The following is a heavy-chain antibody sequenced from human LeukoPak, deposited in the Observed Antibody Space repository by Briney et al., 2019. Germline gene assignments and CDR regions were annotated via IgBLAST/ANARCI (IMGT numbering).Heavy chain of an antibody. CDR1: GFTFSTYW. J-gene: IGHJ4*02. V-gene: IGHV3-7*03. CDR3: AREGTYGNYRASGDY. D-gene: IGHD4-23*01. CDR2: IKQDGSQK. Sequence: PGGSLRLSCAASGFTFSTYWMKWVRQAPGKGLEWVANIKQDGSQKYYVDSVKGRFIISRDNAKNSLYLQMNSLRAEDTAVYYCAREGTYGNYRASGDYWGQGALVTVSS.